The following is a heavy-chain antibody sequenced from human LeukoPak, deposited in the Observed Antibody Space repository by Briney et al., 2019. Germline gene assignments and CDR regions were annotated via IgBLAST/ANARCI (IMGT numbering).Heavy chain of an antibody. CDR1: GGSFSGYY. CDR3: ARYRASGYCRGGSCYSVYYYYGMDV. V-gene: IGHV4-34*01. J-gene: IGHJ6*02. Sequence: PSETLSLTCAVYGGSFSGYYWSWIRQPPGKGLEWIGEINHSGSTNYNPSLKSRVTISVDTSKNQFSLKLSSVTAADTAVYYCARYRASGYCRGGSCYSVYYYYGMDVWGQGTTVTVS. D-gene: IGHD2-15*01. CDR2: INHSGST.